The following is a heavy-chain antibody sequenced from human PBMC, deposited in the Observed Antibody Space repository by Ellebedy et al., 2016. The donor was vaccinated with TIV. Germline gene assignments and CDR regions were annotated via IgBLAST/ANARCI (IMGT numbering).Heavy chain of an antibody. V-gene: IGHV3-7*01. D-gene: IGHD3-22*01. CDR1: GFTFSRYW. CDR2: IKQDGSEK. Sequence: GESLKISCAASGFTFSRYWMSWVRQAPGKGLEWVANIKQDGSEKYYVESVKGRLTISRDNAKNLLYLQMNSRRAEDTAVYYGARVRREYVSSGYSLLYFDYWGQGTLVTVSS. CDR3: ARVRREYVSSGYSLLYFDY. J-gene: IGHJ4*02.